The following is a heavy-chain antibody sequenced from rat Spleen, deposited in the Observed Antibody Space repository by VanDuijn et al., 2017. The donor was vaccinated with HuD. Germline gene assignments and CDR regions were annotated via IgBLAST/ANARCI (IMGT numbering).Heavy chain of an antibody. CDR1: GFTFNNYW. D-gene: IGHD1-9*01. CDR2: ISNTGGTT. Sequence: EVQLVESGGGLVQPGRSLKLSCVASGFTFNNYWMTWIRQAPGKGLEWVASISNTGGTTNYPDSVKGRFTVSRDNAKSTLYLQMDSLRSEDTATYYCARQGMGITRVMDAWGQGASVTVSS. CDR3: ARQGMGITRVMDA. V-gene: IGHV5-31*01. J-gene: IGHJ4*01.